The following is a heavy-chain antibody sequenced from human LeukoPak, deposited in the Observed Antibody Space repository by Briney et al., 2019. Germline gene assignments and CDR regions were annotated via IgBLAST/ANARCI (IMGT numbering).Heavy chain of an antibody. V-gene: IGHV4-34*12. Sequence: PSETLSLTCGVYGGSFTGYYWTWIRQPPGKGPEWIGVIIHSGSTNYSPSLKSRVTISVDTSKNQFSLKLSSVTAADTAVYYCARVVTPWLRLHLDYWGQGTLVTVSS. D-gene: IGHD5-12*01. J-gene: IGHJ4*02. CDR3: ARVVTPWLRLHLDY. CDR2: IIHSGST. CDR1: GGSFTGYY.